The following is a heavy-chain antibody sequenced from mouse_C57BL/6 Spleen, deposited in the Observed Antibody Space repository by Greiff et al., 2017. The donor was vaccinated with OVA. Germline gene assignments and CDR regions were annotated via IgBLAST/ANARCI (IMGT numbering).Heavy chain of an antibody. D-gene: IGHD1-1*01. J-gene: IGHJ3*01. CDR1: GYTFTSYW. Sequence: QVQLQQPGAELVKPGASVKLSCKASGYTFTSYWMHWVKQRPGQGLEWIGMIHPNSGSTNYNEKFKSKATLTVDKSSSPAYMQLSSLTSEDSAVYYCARTPNYYGSSQAWCAYWGQGTLVTVSA. V-gene: IGHV1-64*01. CDR3: ARTPNYYGSSQAWCAY. CDR2: IHPNSGST.